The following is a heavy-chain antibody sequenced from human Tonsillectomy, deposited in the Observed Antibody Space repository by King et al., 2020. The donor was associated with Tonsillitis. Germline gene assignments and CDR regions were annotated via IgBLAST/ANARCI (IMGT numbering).Heavy chain of an antibody. CDR1: GYSFTSSW. CDR3: ARHPRQLLTGYYLV. Sequence: QLVQSGAEVKKPGESLRVSCKGSGYSFTSSWISWVRQMPGRGLEWMGRIDPSDSYTNYSPSFQGHVTISADKSISTVYLQWSSLKASDTAMYYCARHPRQLLTGYYLVWGQGTLVTVSS. CDR2: IDPSDSYT. V-gene: IGHV5-10-1*01. D-gene: IGHD3-9*01. J-gene: IGHJ4*02.